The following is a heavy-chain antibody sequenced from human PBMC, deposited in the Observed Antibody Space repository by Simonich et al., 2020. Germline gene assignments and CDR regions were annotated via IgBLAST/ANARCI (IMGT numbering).Heavy chain of an antibody. CDR1: GYTFTGFG. V-gene: IGHV1-18*01. CDR3: ARSTTGTTAFDI. D-gene: IGHD1-1*01. Sequence: QVQLVQSGAEVKKPGASVKVSCKASGYTFTGFGISWVRQAPGQGLEWMGGISHYKGNTNYDQKLQGRDTRTTDTATSTAYMELRSLRSDDTAGYYCARSTTGTTAFDIWGQGTMVTVSS. J-gene: IGHJ3*02. CDR2: ISHYKGNT.